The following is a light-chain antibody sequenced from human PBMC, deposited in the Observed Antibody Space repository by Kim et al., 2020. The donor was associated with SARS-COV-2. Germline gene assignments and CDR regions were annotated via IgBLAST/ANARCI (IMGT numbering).Light chain of an antibody. CDR1: ALPTQY. CDR3: QSADSSGTYVV. CDR2: KDS. V-gene: IGLV3-25*03. Sequence: TGQTARITCSGEALPTQYAYWYQQKPGQAPVLVIYKDSERPSGIPERFSGSSSGTTVTLTISGVQAEDEADYYCQSADSSGTYVVFGGGTQLTVL. J-gene: IGLJ2*01.